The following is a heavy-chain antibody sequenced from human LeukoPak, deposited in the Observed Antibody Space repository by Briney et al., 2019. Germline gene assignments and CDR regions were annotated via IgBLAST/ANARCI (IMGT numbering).Heavy chain of an antibody. CDR3: ARDRGERDSSWSLPAHGFDI. D-gene: IGHD6-13*01. J-gene: IGHJ3*02. CDR2: IIPIFGTA. CDR1: GGTFSSYA. V-gene: IGHV1-69*05. Sequence: GASVKVSCKASGGTFSSYAISWVRQAPGQGLEWMGRIIPIFGTANYAQKFQGRVTITTDESTSTAYMELSSQRPEDTAMYYCARDRGERDSSWSLPAHGFDIWGQGTMVTVSS.